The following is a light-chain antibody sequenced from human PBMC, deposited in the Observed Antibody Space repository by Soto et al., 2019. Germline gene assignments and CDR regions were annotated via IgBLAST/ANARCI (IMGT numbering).Light chain of an antibody. CDR3: CSYVGDFTYV. J-gene: IGLJ1*01. Sequence: QSALTQPRSVSGSPGQSVTISCTGSSTDVGSYDRVSWYQQPPGTAPKLILYGVDKRPPGVPDHFSGSKSGDTASLTISGLQAEDEADYYCCSYVGDFTYVFGTGTKLTVL. CDR2: GVD. V-gene: IGLV2-11*01. CDR1: STDVGSYDR.